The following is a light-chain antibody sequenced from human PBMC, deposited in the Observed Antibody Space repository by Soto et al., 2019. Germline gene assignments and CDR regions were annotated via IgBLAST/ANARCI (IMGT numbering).Light chain of an antibody. V-gene: IGKV3-11*01. CDR3: QQRKSWPRT. Sequence: EIVLTQSPATLSLSPGERATLSYRASQSINNYLAWYQQKPGQAPRLLIYDASNRATGIPVRFSGSGSGTDFTLIISSLEPEDFAVYYCQQRKSWPRTFGQGTKVEIK. CDR1: QSINNY. J-gene: IGKJ1*01. CDR2: DAS.